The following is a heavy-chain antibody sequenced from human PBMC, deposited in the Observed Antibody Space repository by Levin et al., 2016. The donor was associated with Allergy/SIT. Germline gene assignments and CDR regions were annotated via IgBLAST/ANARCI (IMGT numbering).Heavy chain of an antibody. Sequence: GESLKISCAASGFTFSSYWMSWVRQAPGKGLEWVANIKQDGSEKYYVDSVKGRFTISRDNAKNPLYLQMNSLRAEDTAVYYCARYDVVGAIGFDYWGQGTLVTVSS. CDR2: IKQDGSEK. CDR1: GFTFSSYW. V-gene: IGHV3-7*01. CDR3: ARYDVVGAIGFDY. J-gene: IGHJ4*02. D-gene: IGHD1-26*01.